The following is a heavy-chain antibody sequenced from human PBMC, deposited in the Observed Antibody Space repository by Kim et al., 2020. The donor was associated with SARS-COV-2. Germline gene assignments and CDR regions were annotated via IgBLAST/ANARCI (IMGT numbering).Heavy chain of an antibody. V-gene: IGHV4-34*01. CDR3: ARGQRWLQLAFDY. J-gene: IGHJ4*02. CDR1: GGSFSGYY. Sequence: SETLSLTCAVYGGSFSGYYWIWIRQPPGKGLEWIGEINHSGSTNYNPSLKSRVTISVDTSKNQFSLKLSSVTAADTAVYYCARGQRWLQLAFDYWGQGTLVTVSS. D-gene: IGHD5-12*01. CDR2: INHSGST.